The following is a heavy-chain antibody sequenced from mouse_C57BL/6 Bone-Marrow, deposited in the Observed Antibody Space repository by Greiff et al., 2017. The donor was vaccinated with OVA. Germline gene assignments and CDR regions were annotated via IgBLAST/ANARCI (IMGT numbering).Heavy chain of an antibody. CDR3: ARADYSNSAWFAY. J-gene: IGHJ3*01. CDR2: IHPNSGST. V-gene: IGHV1-64*01. Sequence: QVQLQQSGAELVKPGASVKLSCKASGYTFTSYWMHWVKQRPGQGLEWIGMIHPNSGSTNYNEKFKSKATLTVDNSSSTAYMQLSSLTSEDSAVYYCARADYSNSAWFAYWGQGTLVTVSA. D-gene: IGHD2-5*01. CDR1: GYTFTSYW.